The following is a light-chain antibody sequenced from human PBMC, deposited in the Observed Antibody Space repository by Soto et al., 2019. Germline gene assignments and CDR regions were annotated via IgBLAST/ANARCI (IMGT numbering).Light chain of an antibody. CDR2: EVS. V-gene: IGLV2-14*01. Sequence: QSVLTQPASVSGSSGQSITISCTGTSSDTAGYNYVSWYQQHPGKAPKLMIYEVSNRPSGVSNRFSGSQSGNTASLTISGLQAEDEANYYCSSYTTSNTPLYVFGTGTKVTVL. CDR1: SSDTAGYNY. CDR3: SSYTTSNTPLYV. J-gene: IGLJ1*01.